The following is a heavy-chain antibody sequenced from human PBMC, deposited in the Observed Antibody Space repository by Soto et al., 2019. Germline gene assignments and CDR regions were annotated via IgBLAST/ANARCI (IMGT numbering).Heavy chain of an antibody. V-gene: IGHV1-69*06. CDR2: IIPIFGTA. CDR1: GGTFSSYA. J-gene: IGHJ4*02. D-gene: IGHD3-22*01. CDR3: AREILRSDYYDSSGY. Sequence: GASVKVSCKASGGTFSSYAISWVRQAPGQGLEWMGGIIPIFGTANYAQKFQGRVTITADKSTSTAYMELSSLRSEDTAVYYCAREILRSDYYDSSGYWGQGTLVTVSS.